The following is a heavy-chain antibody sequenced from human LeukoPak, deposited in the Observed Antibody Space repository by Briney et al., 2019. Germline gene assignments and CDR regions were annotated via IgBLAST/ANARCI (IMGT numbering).Heavy chain of an antibody. V-gene: IGHV3-23*01. J-gene: IGHJ4*02. CDR3: AKDRPPPLSGSYLY. CDR2: ISGSGGST. D-gene: IGHD1-26*01. CDR1: GFTFSSYA. Sequence: PGGSLRLSCAASGFTFSSYAMSWVPQAPGKGLEWVSAISGSGGSTYYADSVKGRFTISRDNSKNTLYLQMNSLRAEDTAVYYCAKDRPPPLSGSYLYWGQGTLVTVSS.